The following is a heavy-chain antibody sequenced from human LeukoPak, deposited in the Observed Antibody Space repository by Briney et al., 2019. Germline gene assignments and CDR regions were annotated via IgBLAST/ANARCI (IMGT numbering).Heavy chain of an antibody. J-gene: IGHJ4*02. V-gene: IGHV4-4*02. CDR3: TRQSRPLCPFEY. Sequence: PSETLSPSPDVSGGSISITNVRRWVRRAPGKGLEWIGEISHAGTTNYNPSLRSRVAMSLDSSNNQFSLSLNSVTAADTAVYYCTRQSRPLCPFEYWGQGTLVTVSS. CDR1: GGSISITNV. D-gene: IGHD2-2*01. CDR2: ISHAGTT.